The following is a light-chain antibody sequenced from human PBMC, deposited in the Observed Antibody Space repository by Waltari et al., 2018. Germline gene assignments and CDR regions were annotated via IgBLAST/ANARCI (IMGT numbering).Light chain of an antibody. Sequence: DIVMTQSPDSLAVSLGERATINCKSSQTVLYSSDNNNYLAWYQQKPGQPPKLLIYWASTRASGVPARFSGSGSGTGFTLTISSLQAEDVAVYYCQQYYDTPRTFGQGTRVEIK. V-gene: IGKV4-1*01. CDR2: WAS. CDR1: QTVLYSSDNNNY. CDR3: QQYYDTPRT. J-gene: IGKJ1*01.